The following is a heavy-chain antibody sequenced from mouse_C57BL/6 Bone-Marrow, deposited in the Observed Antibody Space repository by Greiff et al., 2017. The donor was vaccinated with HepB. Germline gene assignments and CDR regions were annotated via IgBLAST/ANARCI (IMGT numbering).Heavy chain of an antibody. CDR2: IDPNSGGT. CDR3: ARGFITTVVATKDFDY. J-gene: IGHJ2*01. CDR1: GYTFTSYW. D-gene: IGHD1-1*01. V-gene: IGHV1-72*01. Sequence: QVQLQQPGAELVKPGASVKLSCKASGYTFTSYWMHWVKQRPGRGLEWIGRIDPNSGGTKYNEKFKSKATLTVDKPSSTAYMQLSSLTSEDSAVYYCARGFITTVVATKDFDYWGQGTTLTVSS.